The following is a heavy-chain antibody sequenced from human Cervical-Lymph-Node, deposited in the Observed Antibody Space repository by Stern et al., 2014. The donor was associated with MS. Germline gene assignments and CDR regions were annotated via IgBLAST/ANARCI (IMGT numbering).Heavy chain of an antibody. CDR3: ARDNDIVVLPAALDY. CDR1: GFTFSSYG. CDR2: IWYDGSNK. V-gene: IGHV3-33*01. Sequence: DQLVESGGGVVQPGRSLRLSCAASGFTFSSYGMHWVRQAPGNGLEWVAVIWYDGSNKYYADSVKGRFTISRDNSKNTLYLQMNTLRAEDTAVYYCARDNDIVVLPAALDYWGQGTLVTVSS. J-gene: IGHJ4*02. D-gene: IGHD2-2*01.